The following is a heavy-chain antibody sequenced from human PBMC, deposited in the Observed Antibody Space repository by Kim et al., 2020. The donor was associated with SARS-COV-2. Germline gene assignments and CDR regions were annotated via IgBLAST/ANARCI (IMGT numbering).Heavy chain of an antibody. J-gene: IGHJ6*02. CDR3: SNYYGMGV. V-gene: IGHV3-74*01. CDR1: GFTFSSHW. Sequence: GGSLRLSCAASGFTFSSHWMHWVRQAPGKGLVWVSHINSDGSSTSYADSMKGRFTISRDNAKNTLYLQMNSLRAEDTAVYYCSNYYGMGVWGQGTTVTVSS. CDR2: INSDGSST.